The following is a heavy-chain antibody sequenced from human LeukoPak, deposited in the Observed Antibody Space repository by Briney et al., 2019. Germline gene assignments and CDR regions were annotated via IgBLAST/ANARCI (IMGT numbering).Heavy chain of an antibody. CDR3: VREVATSWFDP. CDR1: AFTFSSYG. Sequence: QPGGSLRLSCAASAFTFSSYGMNWVRHAPGKGLEWVSYITSSGSTIFYADSVKGRFTLSRDNAKNSLYLQMNSLRAEDTAIYYCVREVATSWFDPWGQGALV. D-gene: IGHD5-12*01. V-gene: IGHV3-48*03. J-gene: IGHJ5*02. CDR2: ITSSGSTI.